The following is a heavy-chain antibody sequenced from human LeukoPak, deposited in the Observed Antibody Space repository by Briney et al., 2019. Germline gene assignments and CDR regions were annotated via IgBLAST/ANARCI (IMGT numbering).Heavy chain of an antibody. V-gene: IGHV3-23*01. CDR2: MSGSGGST. CDR3: AKRSAIIPYSFDY. J-gene: IGHJ4*02. CDR1: GFTFINYA. Sequence: QTGGSLRLSCAASGFTFINYAMNWVRQAPGKGLEWVSGMSGSGGSTYYADSVKGRFTISTDNSKNTLYLQMNSLRAEDTAVYYCAKRSAIIPYSFDYWGQGTLVTVSS. D-gene: IGHD3-3*01.